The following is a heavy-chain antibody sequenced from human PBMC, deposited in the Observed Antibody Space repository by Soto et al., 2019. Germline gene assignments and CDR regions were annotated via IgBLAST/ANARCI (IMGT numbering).Heavy chain of an antibody. CDR3: ARDDEGGSDCDLGY. CDR2: ISSDGNSK. Sequence: QAHLVESGGGVVQPGRSLTLSCAVSGFTFSSHYMNWVRQAPGKGLEWVALISSDGNSKYYADSVKGRFTTSRDNSKNTMYLQMNSLRVEDTAVYYCARDDEGGSDCDLGYWGQGALVTVSS. D-gene: IGHD1-26*01. J-gene: IGHJ4*02. V-gene: IGHV3-30-3*01. CDR1: GFTFSSHY.